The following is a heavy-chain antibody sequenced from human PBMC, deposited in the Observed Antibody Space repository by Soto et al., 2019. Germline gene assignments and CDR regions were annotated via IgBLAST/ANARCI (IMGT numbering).Heavy chain of an antibody. Sequence: QVQLVESGGGVVQPGRSLRLSCAASGFTFSNYGMHWVRQAPGKGLEWVAVIWYDGSNKFYADSVKGRFTISRDNSKNTLYLQMTSLRAVDTAVYYCARVTNSSAWYWAFDIWGQGTMVTVSS. CDR3: ARVTNSSAWYWAFDI. J-gene: IGHJ3*02. D-gene: IGHD6-19*01. CDR1: GFTFSNYG. V-gene: IGHV3-33*01. CDR2: IWYDGSNK.